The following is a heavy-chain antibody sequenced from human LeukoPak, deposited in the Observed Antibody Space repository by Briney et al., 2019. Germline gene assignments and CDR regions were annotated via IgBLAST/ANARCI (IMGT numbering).Heavy chain of an antibody. V-gene: IGHV1-69*06. J-gene: IGHJ3*02. CDR2: IIPIFGTA. CDR1: GGTFSSYA. Sequence: SVKVSCKAAGGTFSSYAINWVRQAPGQGLEWMGGIIPIFGTANYAQKFQGRVTITADKSTSTAYMELSSLRSEDTAVYYCARGGTYYYDSSAPGAFDIWGQGTMVTVSS. CDR3: ARGGTYYYDSSAPGAFDI. D-gene: IGHD3-22*01.